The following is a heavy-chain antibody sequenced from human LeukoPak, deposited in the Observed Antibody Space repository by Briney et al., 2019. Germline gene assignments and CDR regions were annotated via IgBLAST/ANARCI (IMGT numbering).Heavy chain of an antibody. CDR1: GYTFTSYD. J-gene: IGHJ6*03. CDR3: ARGDIVVVPAAMFGDDYYYYYMDV. D-gene: IGHD2-2*01. CDR2: MNPNSGNT. V-gene: IGHV1-8*01. Sequence: AAVKVSCKASGYTFTSYDINWVRQAPGQGLEWMGWMNPNSGNTGYAQKFQGRVTMTRNTSISTAYMELSSLRSEDTAVYYCARGDIVVVPAAMFGDDYYYYYMDVWGKGTTVTISS.